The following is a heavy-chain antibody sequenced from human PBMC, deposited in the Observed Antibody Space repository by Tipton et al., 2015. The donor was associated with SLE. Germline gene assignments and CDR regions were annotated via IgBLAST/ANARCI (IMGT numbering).Heavy chain of an antibody. D-gene: IGHD3-9*01. CDR3: ARGGRYFDWLLPPYYYGMDV. Sequence: QSGAEVKKPGASVKVSCKASGYTFTSYGISWVRQAPGQGLEWMGWISAYNGNTNYAQKLQGRVTMTTDTSTSTAYMELRSLRSDDTAVYYCARGGRYFDWLLPPYYYGMDVWGQGTTVTVSS. J-gene: IGHJ6*02. V-gene: IGHV1-18*01. CDR2: ISAYNGNT. CDR1: GYTFTSYG.